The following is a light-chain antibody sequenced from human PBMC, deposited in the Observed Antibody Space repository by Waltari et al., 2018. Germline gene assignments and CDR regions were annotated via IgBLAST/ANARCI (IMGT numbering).Light chain of an antibody. CDR1: TSDIGDYNY. V-gene: IGLV2-14*03. J-gene: IGLJ2*01. Sequence: QSALTQPSSVSGSPGQSITISCTGSTSDIGDYNYVSWYQQHPGKAPKLVIYYFNNRPAGISNRFSGSKAGNTASLAISGLQAEDEADYYCSSYTSLTNLFVVFGGGTKVTVL. CDR2: YFN. CDR3: SSYTSLTNLFVV.